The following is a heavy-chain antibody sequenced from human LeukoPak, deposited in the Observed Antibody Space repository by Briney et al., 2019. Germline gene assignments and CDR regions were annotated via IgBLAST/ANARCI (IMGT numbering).Heavy chain of an antibody. J-gene: IGHJ5*02. CDR3: ARGYCSGGGCYPRGNWFGP. D-gene: IGHD2-15*01. Sequence: PSETLSLTCTVSGGSISSYYWSWIRQPPGKGLEWIGYIYNSGSTNYNPSLKGRVTISVDTSQNQFSLRLSSVTAADTAVYYGARGYCSGGGCYPRGNWFGPWGQGTLVIVSS. V-gene: IGHV4-59*01. CDR1: GGSISSYY. CDR2: IYNSGST.